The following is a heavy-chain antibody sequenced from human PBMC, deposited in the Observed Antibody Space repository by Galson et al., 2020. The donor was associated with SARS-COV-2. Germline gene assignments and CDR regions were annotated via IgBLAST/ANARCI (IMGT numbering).Heavy chain of an antibody. V-gene: IGHV3-21*01. Sequence: NSARSLRLSCAASGFTFSSYSMNWVRQAPGKGLEWVSSISSSSSYIYYADSVKGRFTISRDNAKNSLYLQMNSLRAEDTAVYYCASPYGDYAHYYYYGMDVWGQGTTVTVSS. CDR1: GFTFSSYS. D-gene: IGHD4-17*01. CDR2: ISSSSSYI. J-gene: IGHJ6*02. CDR3: ASPYGDYAHYYYYGMDV.